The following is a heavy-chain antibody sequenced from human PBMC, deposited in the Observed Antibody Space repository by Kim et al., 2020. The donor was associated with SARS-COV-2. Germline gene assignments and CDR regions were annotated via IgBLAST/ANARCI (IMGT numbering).Heavy chain of an antibody. CDR2: IWYDGSNK. J-gene: IGHJ4*01. Sequence: GGSMRLSCAASGFTFSSYGMHWVRQATGKGLEWVAVIWYDGSNKYYADSVKGRFTISRDNSKNTLYLQMNSLRAEDTAVYYCARDSNPNFWSGYPGYWGHGTLVTVSS. V-gene: IGHV3-33*01. D-gene: IGHD3-3*01. CDR1: GFTFSSYG. CDR3: ARDSNPNFWSGYPGY.